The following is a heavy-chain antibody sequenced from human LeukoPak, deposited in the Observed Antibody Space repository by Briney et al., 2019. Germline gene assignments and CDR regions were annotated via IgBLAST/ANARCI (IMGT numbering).Heavy chain of an antibody. CDR3: AKDQGDTMVRGAPPYYYSGMAV. CDR1: KFTFSSHA. J-gene: IGHJ6*02. D-gene: IGHD3-10*01. V-gene: IGHV3-23*01. Sequence: PGGSLRLSCAASKFTFSSHAMNWVRQTPGKGREWVSTISGLGDKIYYADSVKGRFPISRDNAKNTLFLQMNSLRAEDTAVYYCAKDQGDTMVRGAPPYYYSGMAVWGQGTTVTVSS. CDR2: ISGLGDKI.